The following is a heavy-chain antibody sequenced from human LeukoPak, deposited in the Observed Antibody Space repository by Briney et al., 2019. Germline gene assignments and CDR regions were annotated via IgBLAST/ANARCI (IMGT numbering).Heavy chain of an antibody. CDR2: ISAYNGNT. D-gene: IGHD3/OR15-3a*01. CDR1: GYTFTNFG. CDR3: ARDRSDWNYVDY. J-gene: IGHJ4*02. V-gene: IGHV1-18*01. Sequence: ASVKVSCKASGYTFTNFGISWVRQAPGQGLEWMGWISAYNGNTNYAQKLQGRVTMTTDTSTSTAYTELRSLRSDDTAVYYCARDRSDWNYVDYWGQGTLVTVSS.